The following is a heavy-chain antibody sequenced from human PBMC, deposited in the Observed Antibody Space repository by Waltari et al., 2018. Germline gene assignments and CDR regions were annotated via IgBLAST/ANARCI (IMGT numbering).Heavy chain of an antibody. V-gene: IGHV4-38-2*01. CDR1: GYSISSGYY. CDR2: IYHSGST. CDR3: ARHKWWSGEFDY. J-gene: IGHJ4*02. D-gene: IGHD2-15*01. Sequence: LQESGPGLVKPSETLSLTCAVSGYSISSGYYWGWIRQPPGKGLEWIGSIYHSGSTYYNPSLKSRVTISVDTSKNQFSLKLSSVTAADTAVYYCARHKWWSGEFDYWGQGTLVTVSS.